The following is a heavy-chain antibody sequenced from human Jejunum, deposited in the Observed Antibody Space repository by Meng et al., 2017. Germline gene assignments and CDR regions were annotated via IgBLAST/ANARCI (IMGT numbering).Heavy chain of an antibody. D-gene: IGHD1-1*01. CDR3: TTAGRSTNENY. V-gene: IGHV3-7*01. CDR1: GFTFSGHW. Sequence: SCAASGFTFSGHWMSWVRQAPEKGLEWMANINQDGSEKQNVDTAKSRFSITRDNAKNTLYLQMSSLRSEDTAVYYCTTAGRSTNENYWGQGTLVTVSS. J-gene: IGHJ4*02. CDR2: INQDGSEK.